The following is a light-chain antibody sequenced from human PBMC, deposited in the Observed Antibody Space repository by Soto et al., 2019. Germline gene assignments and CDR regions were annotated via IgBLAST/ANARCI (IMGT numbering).Light chain of an antibody. V-gene: IGKV3-15*01. CDR2: GAS. J-gene: IGKJ2*01. Sequence: DIMMTQSPDTLSVSPGERATVSCRASQSISSDFAWFQLKPGQAPRLLIYGASTRSPDVPDRFSGSGAGTECTLTISSLQSEDFAVYSCQQYNNRQYTFGQGTKLEIK. CDR1: QSISSD. CDR3: QQYNNRQYT.